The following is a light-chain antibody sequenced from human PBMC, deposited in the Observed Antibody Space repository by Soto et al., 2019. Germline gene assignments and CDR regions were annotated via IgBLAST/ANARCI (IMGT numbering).Light chain of an antibody. CDR1: QSVSNTY. V-gene: IGKV3D-20*02. CDR3: QQRYNWPIT. Sequence: EIVLTQSPGTLSLSPGERATLSCRASQSVSNTYLAWYQQKPGQAPRLLIFDASSRATGIPDRFSGSGSGTDFTLTISRLEPEDFAVYYCQQRYNWPITFGQGTRLEIK. J-gene: IGKJ5*01. CDR2: DAS.